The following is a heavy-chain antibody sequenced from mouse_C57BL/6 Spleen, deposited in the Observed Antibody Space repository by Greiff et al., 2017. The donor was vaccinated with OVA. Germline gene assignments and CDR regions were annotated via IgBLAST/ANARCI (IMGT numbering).Heavy chain of an antibody. J-gene: IGHJ4*01. Sequence: VMLVESGAELARPGASVKMSCKASGYTFTSYTMHWVKQRPGQGLEWIGYINPSSGYTKYNQKFKDKATLTADKSSSTAYMQLSSLTSEDSAVYYWAREGGGIFGNAMDYWGQGTSVTVSS. CDR2: INPSSGYT. V-gene: IGHV1-4*01. CDR1: GYTFTSYT. D-gene: IGHD3-1*01. CDR3: AREGGGIFGNAMDY.